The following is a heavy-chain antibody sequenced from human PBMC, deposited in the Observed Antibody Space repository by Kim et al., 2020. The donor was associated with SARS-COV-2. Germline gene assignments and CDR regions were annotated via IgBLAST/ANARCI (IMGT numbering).Heavy chain of an antibody. CDR3: AREFRGFTGSRYYGMDV. D-gene: IGHD3-10*01. CDR1: GFTFSSYD. CDR2: IGTAGDT. V-gene: IGHV3-13*04. Sequence: GGSLRLSCAASGFTFSSYDMHWVRQATGKGLEWVSAIGTAGDTYYPGSVKGRFTISRENAKNSLYLQMNSLRAGDTAVYYCAREFRGFTGSRYYGMDVWGQGTTVTVSS. J-gene: IGHJ6*02.